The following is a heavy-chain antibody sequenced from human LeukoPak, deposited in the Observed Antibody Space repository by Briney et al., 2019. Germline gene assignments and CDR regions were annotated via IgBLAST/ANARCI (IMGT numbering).Heavy chain of an antibody. CDR2: ISSSSSII. CDR3: GGVIKTSYYYYGMDV. V-gene: IGHV3-48*01. D-gene: IGHD3-10*01. Sequence: GGSLRLSCGASGFTFNSYNMNWVRQAPGKGLEWVSYISSSSSIIYYTDSVKGRFTISRDNAKNSLYLQMNSLRAEDTAVYYCGGVIKTSYYYYGMDVWGQGTTVTVSS. J-gene: IGHJ6*02. CDR1: GFTFNSYN.